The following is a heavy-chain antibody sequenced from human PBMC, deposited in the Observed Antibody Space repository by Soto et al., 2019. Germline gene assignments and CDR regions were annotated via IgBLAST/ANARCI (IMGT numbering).Heavy chain of an antibody. J-gene: IGHJ3*01. V-gene: IGHV1-18*01. CDR1: GYTFTTYG. CDR2: ISAYNGNT. D-gene: IGHD3-10*01. CDR3: ARDPDGDDAFEF. Sequence: QVQLVQSGAEVKRPGASVMISCRTSGYTFTTYGISWVRQAPGQGLEWMGWISAYNGNTKYAQRLQGRITMTKDTSANIAYMELRSLRSDDTAVYYCARDPDGDDAFEFWGQGTMVTVSS.